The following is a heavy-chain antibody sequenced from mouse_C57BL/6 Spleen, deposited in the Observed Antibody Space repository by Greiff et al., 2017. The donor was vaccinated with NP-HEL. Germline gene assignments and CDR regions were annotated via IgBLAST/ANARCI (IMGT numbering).Heavy chain of an antibody. V-gene: IGHV1-82*01. Sequence: QVQLKQSGPELVKPGASVKISCKASGYAFSSSWMNWVKQRPGKGLEWIGRIYPGDGDTNYNGKFKGKAILTADKSSSTAYMQLSSLTSEDSAVYFCANWAYYYAMDYWGQGTSVTVSS. CDR2: IYPGDGDT. J-gene: IGHJ4*01. CDR3: ANWAYYYAMDY. CDR1: GYAFSSSW. D-gene: IGHD4-1*01.